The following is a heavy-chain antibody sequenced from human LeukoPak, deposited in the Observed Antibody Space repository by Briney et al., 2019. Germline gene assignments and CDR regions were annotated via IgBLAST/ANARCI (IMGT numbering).Heavy chain of an antibody. J-gene: IGHJ4*02. D-gene: IGHD4-17*01. CDR1: GFTFSNYA. CDR3: ARGATVTTFRSPFDY. CDR2: ISGSGGST. V-gene: IGHV3-23*01. Sequence: GGSLRLSCAAPGFTFSNYAMSWVRQAPGKGLEWVSAISGSGGSTYYADSVKGRFTISRDNSKNTLYLQMNSLRAEDTAVYYCARGATVTTFRSPFDYWGQGTLVTVSS.